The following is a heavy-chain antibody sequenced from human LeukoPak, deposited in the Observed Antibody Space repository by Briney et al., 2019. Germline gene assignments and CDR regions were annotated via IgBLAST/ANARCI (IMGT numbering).Heavy chain of an antibody. CDR3: ARDSEIVVVPAAIPQH. CDR2: ISAYNGNT. Sequence: ASVKVSCKASGYTFTSYGISWVRQAPGQGLEWMGWISAYNGNTNYAQKLQGRVTMTTDTSTSTAYMELRSLRSDDTAVYYCARDSEIVVVPAAIPQHWGQGTLVTVSS. V-gene: IGHV1-18*01. J-gene: IGHJ1*01. CDR1: GYTFTSYG. D-gene: IGHD2-2*02.